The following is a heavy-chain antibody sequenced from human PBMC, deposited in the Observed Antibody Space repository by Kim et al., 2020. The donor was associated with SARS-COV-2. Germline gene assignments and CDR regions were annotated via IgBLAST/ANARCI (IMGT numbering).Heavy chain of an antibody. CDR1: GFSVSANY. D-gene: IGHD3-16*01. J-gene: IGHJ4*02. CDR2: FYSGGST. V-gene: IGHV3-53*01. Sequence: GGSLRLSCSSGFSVSANYMTWVRQAPGKGLEWVSVFYSGGSTFYADSVKRRFTMSRDTTKNTVHLQMNNLRAEDTAIYYCARTLRWRLDYWGQGTLVTVS. CDR3: ARTLRWRLDY.